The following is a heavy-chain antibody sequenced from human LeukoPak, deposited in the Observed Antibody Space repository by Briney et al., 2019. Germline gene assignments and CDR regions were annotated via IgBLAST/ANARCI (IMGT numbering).Heavy chain of an antibody. Sequence: GGSLRLSCAASVFTFSNAWMSWVRQAPGKGLEWVGGIKSKTDGGTTDYAAPVKGKFTISRDDSKNTLNLQMNSLKTEDTAVYYCTTEIGYCSSTSCLNFDYWGQGTLVTVSS. CDR1: VFTFSNAW. CDR2: IKSKTDGGTT. V-gene: IGHV3-15*01. D-gene: IGHD2-2*01. J-gene: IGHJ4*02. CDR3: TTEIGYCSSTSCLNFDY.